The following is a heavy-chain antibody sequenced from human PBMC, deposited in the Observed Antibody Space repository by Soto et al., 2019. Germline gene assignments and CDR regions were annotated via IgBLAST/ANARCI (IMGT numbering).Heavy chain of an antibody. CDR3: ARDHLSVEWLPGPYYYGMDG. CDR2: ISYDGYNK. D-gene: IGHD6-19*01. Sequence: QVQLVESGGGVVQPGRSLRLSCAASGFTFSSFAMHWVRQAPGKGLEWLAVISYDGYNKNYADSMKGRFTISRDNSNYTLFLQMNSLRGEDTAVYYCARDHLSVEWLPGPYYYGMDGWGQGAKVTVSS. CDR1: GFTFSSFA. V-gene: IGHV3-30-3*01. J-gene: IGHJ6*02.